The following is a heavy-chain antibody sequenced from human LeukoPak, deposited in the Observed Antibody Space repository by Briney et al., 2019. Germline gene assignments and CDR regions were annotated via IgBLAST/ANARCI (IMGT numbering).Heavy chain of an antibody. CDR2: IEPANGNT. CDR3: ARESKVGASNWFDS. J-gene: IGHJ5*01. Sequence: GASVKVSCKASGYSFTGFVIHWVRRAPGQRREWMGWIEPANGNTKYSQEFQGRVTFTRDTSASAAYMELSNLGSDDMALYYCARESKVGASNWFDSWGQGTLVTVSS. D-gene: IGHD1-26*01. V-gene: IGHV1-3*03. CDR1: GYSFTGFV.